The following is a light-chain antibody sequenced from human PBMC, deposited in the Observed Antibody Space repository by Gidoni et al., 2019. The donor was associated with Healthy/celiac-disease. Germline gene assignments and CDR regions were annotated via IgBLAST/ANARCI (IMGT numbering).Light chain of an antibody. V-gene: IGLV2-11*01. CDR2: DVS. J-gene: IGLJ2*01. CDR1: SSDVGGYNY. CDR3: CSYAGSLPVV. Sequence: QSALTQPRSVSGSPGQSVTISCTGTSSDVGGYNYVPWYQQHPGKAPKLMIYDVSKRPSGVPDRFSGSKSGNTASLTISGLQAEDEADYYCCSYAGSLPVVFGGGTKLTVL.